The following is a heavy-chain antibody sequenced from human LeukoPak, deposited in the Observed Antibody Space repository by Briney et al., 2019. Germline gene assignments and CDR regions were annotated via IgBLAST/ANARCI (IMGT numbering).Heavy chain of an antibody. Sequence: SETLSLTCAVYGGSFSGYYWSWIRQPPGKGLEWIGEINHSGSTNYNPSLKSRVTISVDTSKNQFSLKLSSVTAADTAVYYCARGRREVVVVPAAMFGYWGQGTLVTVPS. CDR3: ARGRREVVVVPAAMFGY. V-gene: IGHV4-34*01. J-gene: IGHJ4*02. D-gene: IGHD2-2*01. CDR2: INHSGST. CDR1: GGSFSGYY.